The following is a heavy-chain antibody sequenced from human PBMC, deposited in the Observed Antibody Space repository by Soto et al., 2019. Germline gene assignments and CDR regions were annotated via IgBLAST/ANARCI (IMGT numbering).Heavy chain of an antibody. CDR3: AYSGVGRDVLGASYCDH. CDR1: GFSLTTSGVG. J-gene: IGHJ4*02. Sequence: QITLNESGPTLVIPTQTLTLTCTFSGFSLTTSGVGVGWIRQPPGKTLEWLALIFWDDDERYSPSLKSRLTITKDTSNTQVVLTMTPTDRQHTTTYYCAYSGVGRDVLGASYCDHWGQGTVFAVTS. V-gene: IGHV2-5*02. D-gene: IGHD3-9*01. CDR2: IFWDDDE.